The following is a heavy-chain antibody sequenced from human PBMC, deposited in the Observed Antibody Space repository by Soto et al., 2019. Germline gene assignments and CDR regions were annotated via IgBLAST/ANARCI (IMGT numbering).Heavy chain of an antibody. CDR1: GGSISSGAHY. J-gene: IGHJ4*02. CDR2: IYYSGSN. CDR3: ARDRYGVPRGDYFDS. V-gene: IGHV4-31*03. D-gene: IGHD4-17*01. Sequence: QVQLQESGPGLVKPSQTLFLTCTVSGGSISSGAHYWSWIRQLPRKGLEWIGNIYYSGSNYYNPSLKSRVTISVDTSNNQFSLNLSSVTAADTAIYYCARDRYGVPRGDYFDSWGQGILVTVSS.